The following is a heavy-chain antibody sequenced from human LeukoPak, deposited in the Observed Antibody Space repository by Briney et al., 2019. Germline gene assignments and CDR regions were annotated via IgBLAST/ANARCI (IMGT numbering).Heavy chain of an antibody. V-gene: IGHV4-38-2*01. Sequence: PSETLSLTCAVSGYSISSGYYWGWIRQPPGKGLEWIGSIYHSGSTYYNPSLKSRVTISVDTSKNQFSLKLSSVTAADTAVYYCASRSTVTTGTYYMDVWGKGTTVTVSS. CDR2: IYHSGST. CDR1: GYSISSGYY. J-gene: IGHJ6*03. CDR3: ASRSTVTTGTYYMDV. D-gene: IGHD4-11*01.